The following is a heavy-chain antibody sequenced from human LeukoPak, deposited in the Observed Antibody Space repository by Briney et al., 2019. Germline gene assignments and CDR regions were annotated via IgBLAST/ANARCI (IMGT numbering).Heavy chain of an antibody. CDR3: ARGGCSGGSCYGTVNY. CDR1: GGSISSSSYY. CDR2: IYYSGST. Sequence: KPSETLSLTCTVSGGSISSSSYYWGWIRQPPGKGLEWIGSIYYSGSTYYNPSLKSRVTISVDTSKDQFSLKLSSVTAADTAVYYCARGGCSGGSCYGTVNYWGQGTLVTVSS. J-gene: IGHJ4*02. V-gene: IGHV4-39*07. D-gene: IGHD2-15*01.